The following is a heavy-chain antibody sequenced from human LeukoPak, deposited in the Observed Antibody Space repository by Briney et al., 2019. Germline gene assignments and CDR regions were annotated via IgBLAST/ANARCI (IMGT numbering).Heavy chain of an antibody. Sequence: VTVSCXXXGYTLXELSMHWVRQAPGKGVEGMGGFNHEDGETIYAQKFQGRVTMTEDTSTDTAYMELSSLRSEDTAVYYCATDLTYYYDSSGYAWGQGTLVTVSS. CDR1: GYTLXELS. CDR2: FNHEDGET. D-gene: IGHD3-22*01. V-gene: IGHV1-24*01. J-gene: IGHJ5*02. CDR3: ATDLTYYYDSSGYA.